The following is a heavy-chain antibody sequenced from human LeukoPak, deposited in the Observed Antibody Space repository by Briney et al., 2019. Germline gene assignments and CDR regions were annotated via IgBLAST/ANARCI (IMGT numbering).Heavy chain of an antibody. CDR3: ARESKTTINMMVAARGAFEI. CDR1: GGSISSSSYY. D-gene: IGHD3-22*01. J-gene: IGHJ3*02. CDR2: IYYSGST. Sequence: NPSETLSLTCTVSGGSISSSSYYWGWIRQPPGKGLEWIGSIYYSGSTYYNPSLKSRVTISVDTSKNQFSLKLRSVTAADTAVYYCARESKTTINMMVAARGAFEIWGQGTMVTVSS. V-gene: IGHV4-39*07.